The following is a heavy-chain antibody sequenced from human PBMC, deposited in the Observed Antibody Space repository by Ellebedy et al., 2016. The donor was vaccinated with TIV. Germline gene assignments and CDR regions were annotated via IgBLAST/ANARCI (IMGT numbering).Heavy chain of an antibody. CDR1: GFTFGGFG. Sequence: GGSLRLSXAGSGFTFGGFGIHWVRQAPGKGLEWVAVISFDGNKKYYSDHVKGRFTISRDNSKNTVHLHMDNLRTEDTAVYYCAREDGDYPVDAFDVWGQGTMVTVSS. J-gene: IGHJ3*01. CDR2: ISFDGNKK. D-gene: IGHD4-17*01. CDR3: AREDGDYPVDAFDV. V-gene: IGHV3-30*03.